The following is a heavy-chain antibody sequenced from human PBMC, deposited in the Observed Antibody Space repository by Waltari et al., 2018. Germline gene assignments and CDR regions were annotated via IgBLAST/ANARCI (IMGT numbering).Heavy chain of an antibody. CDR1: GFTVSSNY. Sequence: EVQLVESGGGLIQPGGSLRLSCAASGFTVSSNYMSWVRQAPGKGLEWVSVIYSGGSTYYADSVKGRFTISRDNSKNTLYLQMNSLRAEDTAVYYCGRVRGNSPDWFDPWGQGTLVTVSS. D-gene: IGHD2-21*02. V-gene: IGHV3-53*01. CDR2: IYSGGST. J-gene: IGHJ5*02. CDR3: GRVRGNSPDWFDP.